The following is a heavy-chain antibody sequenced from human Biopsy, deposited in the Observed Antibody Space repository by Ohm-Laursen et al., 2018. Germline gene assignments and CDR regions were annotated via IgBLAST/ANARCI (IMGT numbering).Heavy chain of an antibody. D-gene: IGHD2/OR15-2a*01. CDR1: GYTFTTYD. V-gene: IGHV1-8*01. CDR2: MNPISGNT. Sequence: VSSVKVSCKASGYTFTTYDITWVRQATGQGPEWMGWMNPISGNTGYAHKFRGRVTMTSDSSISTAYLEVSSLTFEDTAVYYRARAVRYRLLSDPWGQGTLVTVSS. J-gene: IGHJ5*02. CDR3: ARAVRYRLLSDP.